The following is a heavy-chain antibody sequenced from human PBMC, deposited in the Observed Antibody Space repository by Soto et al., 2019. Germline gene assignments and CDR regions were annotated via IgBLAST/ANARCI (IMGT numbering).Heavy chain of an antibody. CDR1: GGSITDYS. V-gene: IGHV4-4*07. CDR3: ARVQGVVVTADNWFDP. D-gene: IGHD2-21*02. CDR2: IFSSGST. J-gene: IGHJ5*02. Sequence: SETLSLTCTVSGGSITDYSWVWIRQPAGKGLEWIGRIFSSGSTNYNPSLKGRITMSLDTSKNQFSLKLNSATATDTAVYFCARVQGVVVTADNWFDPWGQGILVTVSS.